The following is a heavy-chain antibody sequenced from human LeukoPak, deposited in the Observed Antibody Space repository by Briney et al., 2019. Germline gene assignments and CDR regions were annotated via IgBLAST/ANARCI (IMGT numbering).Heavy chain of an antibody. CDR1: GGSISSYY. J-gene: IGHJ5*02. Sequence: SETLSLTCTVSGGSISSYYWSRIRQPAGKGLEWIGRIYTSGSTNYNPSLRSRVTMSVDTSKNQFSLKLSSVTAADTAVYYCARDSYYDILTGYYEDWFDPWGQGTLVAVSS. CDR3: ARDSYYDILTGYYEDWFDP. D-gene: IGHD3-9*01. V-gene: IGHV4-4*07. CDR2: IYTSGST.